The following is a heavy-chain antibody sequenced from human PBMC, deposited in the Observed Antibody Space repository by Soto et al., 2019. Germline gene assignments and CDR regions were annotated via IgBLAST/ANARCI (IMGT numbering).Heavy chain of an antibody. D-gene: IGHD3-10*01. V-gene: IGHV1-18*04. Sequence: QVQLVQSGPEVKKPGASVKVSCKTSGYVFISYGISWVRQAPGHGLEWVGWISAYTGKADYAQKYQGRVTMTTETSTSTAFLELWSLRSDDTAVYYCARDQRYYGSGSYDSDNWGQGTLVTVSS. J-gene: IGHJ4*02. CDR1: GYVFISYG. CDR3: ARDQRYYGSGSYDSDN. CDR2: ISAYTGKA.